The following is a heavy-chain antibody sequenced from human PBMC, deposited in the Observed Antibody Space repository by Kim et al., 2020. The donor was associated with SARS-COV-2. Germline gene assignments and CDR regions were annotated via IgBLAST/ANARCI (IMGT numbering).Heavy chain of an antibody. CDR2: IWYDGSNK. V-gene: IGHV3-33*01. D-gene: IGHD6-19*01. J-gene: IGHJ4*02. CDR3: ARDKEDGPAAAGTPRIAVAGTPYYVDY. CDR1: GFTFSSYG. Sequence: GGSLRLSCAASGFTFSSYGMHWVRQAPGKGLEWVAVIWYDGSNKYYADSVKGRFTISRDNSKNTLYLQMNSLRAEDTAVYYCARDKEDGPAAAGTPRIAVAGTPYYVDYWGQGTLVTVSS.